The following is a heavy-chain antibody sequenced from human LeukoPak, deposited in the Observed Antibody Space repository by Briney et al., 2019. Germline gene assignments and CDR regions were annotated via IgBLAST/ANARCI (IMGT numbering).Heavy chain of an antibody. V-gene: IGHV1-2*02. CDR1: GYTFTGYY. Sequence: ASVKVSCKASGYTFTGYYMHWVRQAPGQGLEWMGWINPNSGGTNYAQKFQGRVTMTRDTSISTAYMELSRLRSDDTAVYYCARDIVRATRVDYWGQGTLVTVSS. J-gene: IGHJ4*02. D-gene: IGHD1-26*01. CDR3: ARDIVRATRVDY. CDR2: INPNSGGT.